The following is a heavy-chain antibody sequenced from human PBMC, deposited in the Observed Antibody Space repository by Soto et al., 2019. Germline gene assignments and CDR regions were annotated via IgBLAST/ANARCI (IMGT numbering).Heavy chain of an antibody. CDR3: ARDIRFLEWFPDY. Sequence: GSLRLSCATSGFTFSDYNMNWVRQAPGKGLEWISYISISGTTKYYADSVKGRFTISRDNAESSLYLQMNSLRDEDTAVYYCARDIRFLEWFPDYWGQGTLVTVSS. V-gene: IGHV3-48*02. J-gene: IGHJ4*02. CDR1: GFTFSDYN. D-gene: IGHD3-3*01. CDR2: ISISGTTK.